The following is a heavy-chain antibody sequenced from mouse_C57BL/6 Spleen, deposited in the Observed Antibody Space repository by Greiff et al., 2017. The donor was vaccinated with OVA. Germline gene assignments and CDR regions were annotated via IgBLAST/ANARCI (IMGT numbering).Heavy chain of an antibody. CDR3: AHYGSIPHWYFDV. D-gene: IGHD1-1*01. CDR1: GFTFSDYG. J-gene: IGHJ1*03. V-gene: IGHV5-17*01. Sequence: EVQLQQSGGGLVKPGGSLKLSCAASGFTFSDYGMHWVRQAPEKGLEWVAYISSGSSTIYYADTVKGRFTISRDNAKNTLFLQMTSLRSEDTAMYYCAHYGSIPHWYFDVWGTGTTVTVSS. CDR2: ISSGSSTI.